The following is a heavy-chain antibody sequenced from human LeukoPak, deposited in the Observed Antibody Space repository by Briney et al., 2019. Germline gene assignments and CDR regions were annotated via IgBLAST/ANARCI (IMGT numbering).Heavy chain of an antibody. V-gene: IGHV4-39*01. D-gene: IGHD3-16*02. Sequence: PSETLSLTCTVSGGSISSSNYYWGWIPQPPGKGLERIGSIFYYGSNYYNPSLKSRVTIPVDTTKNQFSLKLSYVTAAATAVYYCARQPAVITFGGVIVPYYFDYWGQGTLVTVSS. CDR3: ARQPAVITFGGVIVPYYFDY. CDR2: IFYYGSN. CDR1: GGSISSSNYY. J-gene: IGHJ4*02.